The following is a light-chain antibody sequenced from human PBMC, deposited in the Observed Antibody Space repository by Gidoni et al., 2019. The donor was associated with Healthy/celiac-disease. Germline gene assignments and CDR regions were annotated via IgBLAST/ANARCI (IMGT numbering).Light chain of an antibody. CDR2: KAS. CDR3: QQYNSYAT. CDR1: QSISSW. J-gene: IGKJ2*01. Sequence: DIQMTQYPSTLSASLGDRVTITCLASQSISSWLSWYQQKPGKAPNLLIYKASSLESGVTSRFSGSGSGTEFTLTISSLQPDDFANYYCQQYNSYATFGQGTKLEIK. V-gene: IGKV1-5*03.